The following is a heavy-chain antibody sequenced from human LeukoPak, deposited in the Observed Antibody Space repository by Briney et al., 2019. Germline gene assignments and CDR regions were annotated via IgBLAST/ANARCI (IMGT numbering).Heavy chain of an antibody. J-gene: IGHJ3*02. V-gene: IGHV3-23*01. Sequence: GGSLRLSCAASGFTFSSYAMSWVRQAPGKGLEWVSAISGSGGSTYYADSVKGRFTISRDNSKNTLYLQMNSLRAEDTAVYYCAKDDGSGYYSDRYAFDIWGQGTMVTVSS. CDR1: GFTFSSYA. CDR3: AKDDGSGYYSDRYAFDI. D-gene: IGHD3-3*01. CDR2: ISGSGGST.